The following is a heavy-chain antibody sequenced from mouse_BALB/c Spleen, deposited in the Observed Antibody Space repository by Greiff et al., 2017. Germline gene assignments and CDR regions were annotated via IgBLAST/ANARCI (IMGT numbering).Heavy chain of an antibody. Sequence: EVQGVESGGGLVQPGGSLKLSRAASGFTFSSYGMSWVRQTPDKRLELVATINSNGGSTYYPDSVKGRFTISRDNAKNTLYLQMSSLKSEDTAMYYCAREPIYDGYYGYFDYWGQGTTLTVSS. CDR3: AREPIYDGYYGYFDY. D-gene: IGHD2-3*01. J-gene: IGHJ2*01. CDR2: INSNGGST. CDR1: GFTFSSYG. V-gene: IGHV5-6-3*01.